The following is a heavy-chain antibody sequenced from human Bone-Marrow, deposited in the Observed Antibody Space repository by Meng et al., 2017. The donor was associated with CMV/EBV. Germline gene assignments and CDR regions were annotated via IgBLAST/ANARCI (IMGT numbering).Heavy chain of an antibody. Sequence: ESLKISCAASGFTFSSYDMHWVRQATGKGLEWVSAIGTAGDTYYPGSVKGRFTISRENAKNSLYLQMNSLRAGDTAVYYCARGAPGFKKGWQLVVDYYYGMAVWGQGNTVNVSS. CDR1: GFTFSSYD. J-gene: IGHJ6*02. D-gene: IGHD6-6*01. CDR3: ARGAPGFKKGWQLVVDYYYGMAV. CDR2: IGTAGDT. V-gene: IGHV3-13*01.